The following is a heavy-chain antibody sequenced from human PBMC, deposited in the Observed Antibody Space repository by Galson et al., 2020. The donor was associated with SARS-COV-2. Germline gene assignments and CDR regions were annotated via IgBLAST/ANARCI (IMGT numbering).Heavy chain of an antibody. CDR3: ARDNFGGYSSGYDAVDI. Sequence: GGSLRLSCAASGFTFSNYTMNWVRQAPGKGLEWVSSVSGTGSYIYYADSVKGRFTISRDNAKNSLYLQMNSLRAEDTAVYYCARDNFGGYSSGYDAVDIWGQGTMVPVSS. CDR1: GFTFSNYT. J-gene: IGHJ3*02. D-gene: IGHD5-18*01. CDR2: VSGTGSYI. V-gene: IGHV3-21*01.